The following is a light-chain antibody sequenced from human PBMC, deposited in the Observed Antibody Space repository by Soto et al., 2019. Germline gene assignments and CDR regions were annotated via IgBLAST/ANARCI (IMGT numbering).Light chain of an antibody. CDR3: CSYAGSSTS. CDR2: EGS. J-gene: IGLJ2*01. CDR1: SSDVGSYNL. V-gene: IGLV2-23*01. Sequence: QSALTQPASVSGSPGQSITISCTGTSSDVGSYNLVSWYQQHPGKAPKLMVYEGSKRPSGVCNRFSGSKSGNTASLTISGLQGEDEADYYCCSYAGSSTSFGGGTKLTVL.